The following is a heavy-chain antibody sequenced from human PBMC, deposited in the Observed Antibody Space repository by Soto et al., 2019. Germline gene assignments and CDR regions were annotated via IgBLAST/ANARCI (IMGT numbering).Heavy chain of an antibody. Sequence: ASVKVSCKASGYTFTGYYMHWVRQAPGQGLEWMGWINPNSGGTNYAQKNQGWVTMTRDTSISTAYMELSRLRSADTAVYYCAGGILAAAGTVRGGDYYYYMDVWGKGTTVTVSS. D-gene: IGHD6-13*01. CDR3: AGGILAAAGTVRGGDYYYYMDV. CDR1: GYTFTGYY. J-gene: IGHJ6*03. V-gene: IGHV1-2*04. CDR2: INPNSGGT.